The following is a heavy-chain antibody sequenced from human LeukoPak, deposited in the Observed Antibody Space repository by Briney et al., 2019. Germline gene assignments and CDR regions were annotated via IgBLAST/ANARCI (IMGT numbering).Heavy chain of an antibody. J-gene: IGHJ6*02. V-gene: IGHV1-24*01. CDR1: GYTLTELS. CDR2: FDPEGGET. Sequence: RASVKVSCKVSGYTLTELSMHWVRQAPGKGLEWMGGFDPEGGETIYAQKFQGRVTMTEDTSTDTAYMELSSLRSEDTAVYYCATDLVGATTDYYYGMDVWGQGTTVTVSS. CDR3: ATDLVGATTDYYYGMDV. D-gene: IGHD1-26*01.